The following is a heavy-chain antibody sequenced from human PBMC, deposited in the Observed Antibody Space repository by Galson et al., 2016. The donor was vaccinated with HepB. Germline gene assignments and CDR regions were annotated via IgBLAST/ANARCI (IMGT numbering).Heavy chain of an antibody. V-gene: IGHV3-23*01. D-gene: IGHD1/OR15-1a*01. J-gene: IGHJ4*02. CDR1: GFTFSSYA. CDR3: AKGTTLQVHFGYFDH. Sequence: SLRLSCAASGFTFSSYAMSWVRQAPGKGLEWVSAISGSGGSTYYADSVKGRFTISRGNSKNTLYLQMNSLRVEDTAVYYCAKGTTLQVHFGYFDHWGQGTLVTVSS. CDR2: ISGSGGST.